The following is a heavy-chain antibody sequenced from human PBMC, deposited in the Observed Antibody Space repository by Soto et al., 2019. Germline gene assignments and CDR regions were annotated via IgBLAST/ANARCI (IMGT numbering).Heavy chain of an antibody. Sequence: PGGSLRLSCAASGFTFSSYSMNWVRQAPWKGLEWVAVISYDGSNKYYADSVKGRFTISRDNSKNTLYLQMNGLRAEDTAVYYCARVMMWKQLVPQDDAFDIWGQGTMVTVSS. J-gene: IGHJ3*02. CDR2: ISYDGSNK. V-gene: IGHV3-30*03. D-gene: IGHD6-13*01. CDR3: ARVMMWKQLVPQDDAFDI. CDR1: GFTFSSYS.